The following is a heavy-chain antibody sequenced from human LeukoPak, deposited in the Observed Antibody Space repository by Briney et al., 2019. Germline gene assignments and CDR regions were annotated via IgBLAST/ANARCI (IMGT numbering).Heavy chain of an antibody. CDR3: AREKLWSGFYLPDY. CDR1: GGSISSYY. D-gene: IGHD3-3*01. V-gene: IGHV4-59*01. Sequence: SETLSLTCTVSGGSISSYYWSWIRQPPGKGLGWIGYIYYSGSTNYNPSLKSRVTISVDTSKNQFSLKLSSVTAADTAVYYCAREKLWSGFYLPDYWGQGTLVTVSS. J-gene: IGHJ4*02. CDR2: IYYSGST.